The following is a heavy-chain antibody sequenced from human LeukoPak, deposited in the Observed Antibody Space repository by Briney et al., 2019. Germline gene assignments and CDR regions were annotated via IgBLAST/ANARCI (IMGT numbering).Heavy chain of an antibody. Sequence: GGSLRLSCAASGFTFSSYWMSWVRQAPGKGLEWVANIKQDGSEKYYVDSVKGRFTISRDNAKNSLYLQMNSLRAEDTAVYYCARERGWGSGSYDLSNYYYYMDVWGKGTTVTISS. CDR2: IKQDGSEK. V-gene: IGHV3-7*01. CDR1: GFTFSSYW. D-gene: IGHD3-10*01. J-gene: IGHJ6*03. CDR3: ARERGWGSGSYDLSNYYYYMDV.